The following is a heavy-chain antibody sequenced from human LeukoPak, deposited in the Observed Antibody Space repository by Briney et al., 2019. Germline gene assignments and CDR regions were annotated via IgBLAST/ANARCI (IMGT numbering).Heavy chain of an antibody. CDR1: GGSISSYY. CDR3: ARVSGYDWESFYNY. V-gene: IGHV4-59*01. CDR2: IYYSGST. Sequence: PSETLSLTCTVSGGSISSYYWSWIRQPPGKGLEWIGYIYYSGSTNYNPSLKSRVTISVDTSKNQFSLKLSSVTAADTAVYYCARVSGYDWESFYNYWGQGTLVTVSS. J-gene: IGHJ4*02. D-gene: IGHD5-12*01.